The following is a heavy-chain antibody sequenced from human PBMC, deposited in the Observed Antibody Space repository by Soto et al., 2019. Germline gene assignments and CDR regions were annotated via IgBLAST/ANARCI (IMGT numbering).Heavy chain of an antibody. Sequence: SETLSLTCTVYGDSISNTRWLSWVRQYTGKGLEWIGDIYHGGSTNYNPSLKSRVTISIDKSKNKFSLKLKSVTAADTAVSFCARTGKFYYYDISGLPSDPWGQGTLVTVSS. D-gene: IGHD3-22*01. V-gene: IGHV4-4*02. CDR3: ARTGKFYYYDISGLPSDP. CDR1: GDSISNTRW. J-gene: IGHJ5*02. CDR2: IYHGGST.